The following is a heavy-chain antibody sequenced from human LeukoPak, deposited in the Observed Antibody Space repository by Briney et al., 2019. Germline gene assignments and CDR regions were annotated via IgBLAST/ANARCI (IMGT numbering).Heavy chain of an antibody. D-gene: IGHD4-17*01. V-gene: IGHV4-34*01. CDR2: INHSGST. Sequence: SETLSLTCAVYGGSFSGYYWSWIRQPPGKGLEWIGEINHSGSTNYNPSLKSRVTISVDTSKNQFSPKLSSVTAADTAVYYCARGPWDYGGSFDYWGQGTLVTVSS. CDR3: ARGPWDYGGSFDY. J-gene: IGHJ4*02. CDR1: GGSFSGYY.